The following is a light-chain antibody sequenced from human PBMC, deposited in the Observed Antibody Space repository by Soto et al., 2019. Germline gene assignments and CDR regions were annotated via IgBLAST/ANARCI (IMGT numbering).Light chain of an antibody. CDR2: YDS. Sequence: SYELTQPPSVSVAPGKTARITCGGNKIGRKSVHWYQQKPGQAPVLVIYYDSDRPSGIPERFSGSNSGNTATLTISRVEAGDEADYYCQVWDSSSDHYVFGTGTKLTVL. J-gene: IGLJ1*01. V-gene: IGLV3-21*04. CDR3: QVWDSSSDHYV. CDR1: KIGRKS.